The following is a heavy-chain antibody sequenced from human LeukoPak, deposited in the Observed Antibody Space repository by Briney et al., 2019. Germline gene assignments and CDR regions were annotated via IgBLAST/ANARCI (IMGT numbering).Heavy chain of an antibody. D-gene: IGHD6-6*01. J-gene: IGHJ4*02. CDR3: AREGIAARPGPFDY. CDR2: INWNGGST. V-gene: IGHV3-20*04. CDR1: GFTFDDYG. Sequence: GGSLRLSCAASGFTFDDYGMGWVRQAPGKGLEWVSGINWNGGSTGYADSVKGRFTISRDNAKNSLYLQMNSLRAEDTALYYCAREGIAARPGPFDYWGQGTLVTVSS.